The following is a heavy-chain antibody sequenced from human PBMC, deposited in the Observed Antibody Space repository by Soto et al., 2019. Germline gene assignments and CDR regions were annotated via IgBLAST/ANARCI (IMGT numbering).Heavy chain of an antibody. Sequence: QVQLQESGPGLVKPSQTLSLTCTVSGGSISSGGYYWSWIRQHPGKGLAWIGYIYYSGSTYSHPSLKSRVTISVSTSKNQFSLKLSSVTAADTALYYCARDQRIVVVPAAMSWFDPWGQGTLVTVSS. V-gene: IGHV4-31*03. CDR1: GGSISSGGYY. D-gene: IGHD2-2*01. CDR2: IYYSGST. CDR3: ARDQRIVVVPAAMSWFDP. J-gene: IGHJ5*02.